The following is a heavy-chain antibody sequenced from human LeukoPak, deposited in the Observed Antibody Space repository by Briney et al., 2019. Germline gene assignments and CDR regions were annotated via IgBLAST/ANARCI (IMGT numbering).Heavy chain of an antibody. J-gene: IGHJ4*02. Sequence: ASVKVSCKVSGYTLTELSMHWVRQAPGKGLEWMGGFDPEDGETIYAQKFQGRVTMTEDTSTDTAYMELSSLRSEDTAVYYCARSALFGVVIKDTIFDYWGQGTLVTVCS. CDR1: GYTLTELS. CDR3: ARSALFGVVIKDTIFDY. CDR2: FDPEDGET. D-gene: IGHD3-3*01. V-gene: IGHV1-24*01.